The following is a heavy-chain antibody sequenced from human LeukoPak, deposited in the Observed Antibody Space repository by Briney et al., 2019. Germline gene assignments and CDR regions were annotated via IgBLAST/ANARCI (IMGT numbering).Heavy chain of an antibody. CDR1: GYTFTGYY. D-gene: IGHD3-10*01. V-gene: IGHV1-18*04. CDR3: ARGPITMVRGAESPFDY. Sequence: ASVKVSCKASGYTFTGYYMHWVRQAPGQGLEWMGWISAYNGNTNYAQKLQGRVTMTTDTSTSTAYMELRSLRSDDTAVYYCARGPITMVRGAESPFDYWGQGTLVTVSS. CDR2: ISAYNGNT. J-gene: IGHJ4*02.